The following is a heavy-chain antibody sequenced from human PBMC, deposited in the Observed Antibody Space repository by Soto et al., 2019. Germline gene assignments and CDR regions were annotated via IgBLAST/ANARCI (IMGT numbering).Heavy chain of an antibody. J-gene: IGHJ5*02. D-gene: IGHD6-13*01. Sequence: QLQLQESGSGLVKPSQTLSLTCAVSGCSISSGVHSWSWIRQPPGKGLEWIGYIFQRDSAYYTPSLKRRVTLSIAGSKNQFSLKLASVTVADTAVYYCASYSLSIRTFDNWGQGTLVTVSS. CDR2: IFQRDSA. CDR1: GCSISSGVHS. CDR3: ASYSLSIRTFDN. V-gene: IGHV4-30-2*01.